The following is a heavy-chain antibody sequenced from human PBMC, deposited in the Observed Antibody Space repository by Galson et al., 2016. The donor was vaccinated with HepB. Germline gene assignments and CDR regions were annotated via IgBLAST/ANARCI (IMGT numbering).Heavy chain of an antibody. D-gene: IGHD6-19*01. Sequence: SLRLSCAASGFTFSTYAMSWVRQAPGKGLEWVSYISSSSSYTNSADSLKGRFTISRDNAKNSLYLQVNSLRADDTAVYYCARGTVAGSLDYWGQGTLVIVSA. CDR1: GFTFSTYA. V-gene: IGHV3-11*06. J-gene: IGHJ4*02. CDR2: ISSSSSYT. CDR3: ARGTVAGSLDY.